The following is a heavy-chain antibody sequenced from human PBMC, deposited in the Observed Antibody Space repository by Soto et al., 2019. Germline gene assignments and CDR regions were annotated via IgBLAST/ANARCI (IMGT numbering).Heavy chain of an antibody. Sequence: SETLSLTCAVYGGSFSGYYWSWIRQPPGKGLEWIGEINHSGSTNYNASLKSRVTISVDTSKNQFSLKLSSVTASDTAVYYCASNSWYDSYYYYGMDVWGQGTTVTVSS. D-gene: IGHD6-13*01. CDR1: GGSFSGYY. J-gene: IGHJ6*02. V-gene: IGHV4-34*01. CDR3: ASNSWYDSYYYYGMDV. CDR2: INHSGST.